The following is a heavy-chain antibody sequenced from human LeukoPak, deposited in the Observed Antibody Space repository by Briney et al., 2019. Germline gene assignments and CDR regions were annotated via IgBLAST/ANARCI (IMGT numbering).Heavy chain of an antibody. J-gene: IGHJ4*02. CDR2: IYYSGTT. CDR1: GGSISSYY. Sequence: PSETLSLTCTVSGGSISSYYWSWIRQPPGKGLEWIGYIYYSGTTNYNPSLESRVTISVDTSKNQFSLKLTSVTAADTAVYYCARDLYYLDGAFGYWGQGTLVTVSS. V-gene: IGHV4-59*01. D-gene: IGHD3-16*01. CDR3: ARDLYYLDGAFGY.